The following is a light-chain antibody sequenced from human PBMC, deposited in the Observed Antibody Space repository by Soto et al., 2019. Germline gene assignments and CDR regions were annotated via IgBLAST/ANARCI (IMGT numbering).Light chain of an antibody. V-gene: IGKV3-20*01. Sequence: EIVLTQSPGTLSLSPGERATLSCRASQSVSSNFLAWYQQKPGQAPRLLLYGASSRATGIPDRFSGSGSGTDFTLTIRRLEPEDFAVYYCQQYGSSPRTFGQGTKVEIK. CDR1: QSVSSNF. CDR3: QQYGSSPRT. J-gene: IGKJ1*01. CDR2: GAS.